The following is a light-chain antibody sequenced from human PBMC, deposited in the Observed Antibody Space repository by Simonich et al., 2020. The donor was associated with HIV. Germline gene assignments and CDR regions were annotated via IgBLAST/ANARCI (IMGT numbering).Light chain of an antibody. CDR2: WAS. CDR1: QRILYRSNNKNY. V-gene: IGKV4-1*01. Sequence: DIVMTQSPDSLAVSLGERATINCKSSQRILYRSNNKNYLAWYHQQPGQPPKLLFYWASTRESGFPDRFSGSGSGTDFTLTISSLQAEDVAIYYCQQYYSTPWTFGQGTKVEIK. CDR3: QQYYSTPWT. J-gene: IGKJ1*01.